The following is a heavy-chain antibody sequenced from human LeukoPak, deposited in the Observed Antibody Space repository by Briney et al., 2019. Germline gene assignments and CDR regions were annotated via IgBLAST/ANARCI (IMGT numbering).Heavy chain of an antibody. Sequence: SETLSLTCTVSGGSISSYYWSWIRQPPGKGLEWIGYIYYSGSTNYNPSLKSRVTISVDTSKNQFSLKLSSVTAADTAVYYCARGPQWLVFGWFDPWGQGTLVTVSS. CDR2: IYYSGST. J-gene: IGHJ5*02. V-gene: IGHV4-59*01. CDR1: GGSISSYY. D-gene: IGHD6-19*01. CDR3: ARGPQWLVFGWFDP.